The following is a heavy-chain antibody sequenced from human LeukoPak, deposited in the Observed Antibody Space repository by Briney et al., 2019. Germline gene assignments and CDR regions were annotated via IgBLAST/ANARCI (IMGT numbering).Heavy chain of an antibody. CDR3: ARDQMVRGVIYYYGMDV. D-gene: IGHD3-10*01. Sequence: GGSLRLSCAASGFTFSSYAMHWVRQAPGKGLEWVAVISYDGSNKYYADSVKGRFTISRGNSKNTLYLQMNSLRAEDTAVYYCARDQMVRGVIYYYGMDVWGKGTTVTVSS. J-gene: IGHJ6*04. V-gene: IGHV3-30*04. CDR1: GFTFSSYA. CDR2: ISYDGSNK.